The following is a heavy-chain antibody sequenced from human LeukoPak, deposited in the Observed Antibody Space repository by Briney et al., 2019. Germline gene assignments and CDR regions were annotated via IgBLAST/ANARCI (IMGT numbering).Heavy chain of an antibody. Sequence: ASVKVSCKASGYTFTSYYMYWVRQAPGQGLEWMGIIDPSGGSTSYAQKFQDRVTMTRDTSTSTVYMELSSLRYEDTAVYYCARAYYGSGSYRAFDIWGQGTMVIVSS. CDR1: GYTFTSYY. D-gene: IGHD3-10*01. CDR3: ARAYYGSGSYRAFDI. J-gene: IGHJ3*02. V-gene: IGHV1-46*01. CDR2: IDPSGGST.